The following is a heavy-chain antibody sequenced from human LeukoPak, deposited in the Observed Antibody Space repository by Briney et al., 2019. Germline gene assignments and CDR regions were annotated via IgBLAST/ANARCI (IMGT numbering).Heavy chain of an antibody. CDR3: ARASPPYCSGGSCYLGY. J-gene: IGHJ4*02. CDR1: GFTFSSYG. Sequence: GGSLRLSCAASGFTFSSYGMHWVRQAPGKGLEWVAFIRYDGSNKYYADSVKGRFTISRDNSKNTLYLQMNSLRAEDTAVYYCARASPPYCSGGSCYLGYWGQGTLVTVSS. D-gene: IGHD2-15*01. V-gene: IGHV3-30*02. CDR2: IRYDGSNK.